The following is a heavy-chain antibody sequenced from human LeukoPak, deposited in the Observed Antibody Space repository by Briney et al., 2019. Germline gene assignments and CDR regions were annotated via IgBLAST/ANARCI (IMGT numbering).Heavy chain of an antibody. Sequence: SENLSLTCTVSGGSIRSYYWSWIRQPPGKGLEWIGYIYHSGSTNSNPSLKSRVTISVDTSKNQFSLKLSSVTAADTAVYYCARSLIMVRGVIVSFDIWGQGTMVTVSS. CDR3: ARSLIMVRGVIVSFDI. V-gene: IGHV4-59*01. D-gene: IGHD3-10*01. CDR2: IYHSGST. J-gene: IGHJ3*02. CDR1: GGSIRSYY.